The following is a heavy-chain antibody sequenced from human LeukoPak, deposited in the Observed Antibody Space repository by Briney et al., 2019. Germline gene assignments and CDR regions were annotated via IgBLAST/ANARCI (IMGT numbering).Heavy chain of an antibody. Sequence: KAGGSLRLSCAASGFTFSNAWMYLVRQAPGKGLEWVGRIKSKTDGGTTDYAAPVKGRFIISRDDSKNMLYVQMNSLKTEDTAVYYCATDGARGSWFDPWGQGTLVTVSP. D-gene: IGHD3-16*01. CDR2: IKSKTDGGTT. J-gene: IGHJ5*02. CDR1: GFTFSNAW. CDR3: ATDGARGSWFDP. V-gene: IGHV3-15*07.